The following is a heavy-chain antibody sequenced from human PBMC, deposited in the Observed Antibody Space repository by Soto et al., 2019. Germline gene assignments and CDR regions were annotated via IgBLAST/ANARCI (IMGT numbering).Heavy chain of an antibody. Sequence: SETLSLTCTVSGGSISSGDYYWSWIRQPPGKGLEWIGYIYYSGSTYYNPSLKSRVTISVDTSKNQFSLKLSSVTAADTAVYYCAREVAGGSGSYFFDYWGQGTLVTVSS. D-gene: IGHD3-10*01. J-gene: IGHJ4*02. V-gene: IGHV4-30-4*01. CDR2: IYYSGST. CDR3: AREVAGGSGSYFFDY. CDR1: GGSISSGDYY.